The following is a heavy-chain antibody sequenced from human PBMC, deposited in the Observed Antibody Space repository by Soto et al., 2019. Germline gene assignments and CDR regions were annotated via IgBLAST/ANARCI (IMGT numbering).Heavy chain of an antibody. CDR3: ARVRYYDFWSGYYGPSTFDY. J-gene: IGHJ4*02. D-gene: IGHD3-3*01. CDR1: GGSISSGDYY. CDR2: IYYSGST. Sequence: SETLSLTCTVSGGSISSGDYYWSWIRQPPGKGLEWIGYIYYSGSTYYNPPLKSRVTISVDTSKNQFSLKLSSVTAADTAVYYCARVRYYDFWSGYYGPSTFDYWGQGTLVTVSS. V-gene: IGHV4-30-4*01.